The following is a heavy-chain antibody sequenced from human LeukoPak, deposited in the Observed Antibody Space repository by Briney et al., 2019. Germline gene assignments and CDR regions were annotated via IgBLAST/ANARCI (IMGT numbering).Heavy chain of an antibody. Sequence: SETLSLTCTVSGGSISSYYWSWIRQPPGKGLEWIGYIYYSGSTNYNPSLKSRVTMSVDTSKNQFSLKLSSVTAADTAVYYCARDLGYSSSWYDYWGQGTLVTVSS. CDR3: ARDLGYSSSWYDY. V-gene: IGHV4-59*12. CDR2: IYYSGST. D-gene: IGHD6-13*01. J-gene: IGHJ4*02. CDR1: GGSISSYY.